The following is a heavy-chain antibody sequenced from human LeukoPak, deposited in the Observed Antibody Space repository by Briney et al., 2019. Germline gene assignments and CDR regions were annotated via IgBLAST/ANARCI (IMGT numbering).Heavy chain of an antibody. J-gene: IGHJ4*02. CDR3: ARGGWYLD. CDR1: GGSISSSSYY. Sequence: SETLSLTCTVSGGSISSSSYYWGWIRQPPGKGLEWIGTIYYDGTTHYNPSLTIRVTISVDTSKNQFSLKLSSVTPADTAVYYCARGGWYLDWGQGTLVTVSS. D-gene: IGHD6-19*01. CDR2: IYYDGTT. V-gene: IGHV4-39*07.